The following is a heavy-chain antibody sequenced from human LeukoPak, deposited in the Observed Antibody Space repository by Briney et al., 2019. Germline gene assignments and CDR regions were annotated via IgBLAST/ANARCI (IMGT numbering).Heavy chain of an antibody. CDR1: GFTFSSYW. V-gene: IGHV3-74*01. CDR2: INSDGSST. CDR3: ASPGTSMNYYYYGMDV. J-gene: IGHJ6*02. D-gene: IGHD1-14*01. Sequence: GGSLRLSCAASGFTFSSYWMHWVRQAPGKGLVWVSRINSDGSSTSYADSVKGRFTISRDNAKNTLYLQMNSLRAEDTAVYYCASPGTSMNYYYYGMDVWGQGTLVTVSS.